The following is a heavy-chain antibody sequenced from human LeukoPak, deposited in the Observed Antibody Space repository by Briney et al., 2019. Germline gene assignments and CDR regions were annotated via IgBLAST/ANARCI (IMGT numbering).Heavy chain of an antibody. CDR2: IIPILGIA. J-gene: IGHJ4*02. V-gene: IGHV1-69*02. D-gene: IGHD4-11*01. CDR3: ARDYSNYVFDY. CDR1: GGTFSSYT. Sequence: SVKVSCKASGGTFSSYTISWVRQAPGQGLEWMGRIIPILGIANYAQKLQGRVTITADKSTSTAYMELSSLRSEDTAVYYCARDYSNYVFDYWGQGTLVTVSS.